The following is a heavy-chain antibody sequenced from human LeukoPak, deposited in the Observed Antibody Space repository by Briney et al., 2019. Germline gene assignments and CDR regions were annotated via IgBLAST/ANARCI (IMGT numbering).Heavy chain of an antibody. CDR3: ARLDYYGSGSYPLSGAFDI. Sequence: GGSLRLSCAASGFTFSSYSMNWVRQAPGKGLEWVSSISSSSSYIYYADSVKGRFTISRDNAKSSLYLQMNSLRAEDTAVYYCARLDYYGSGSYPLSGAFDIWGQGTMVTVSS. J-gene: IGHJ3*02. V-gene: IGHV3-21*01. CDR1: GFTFSSYS. CDR2: ISSSSSYI. D-gene: IGHD3-10*01.